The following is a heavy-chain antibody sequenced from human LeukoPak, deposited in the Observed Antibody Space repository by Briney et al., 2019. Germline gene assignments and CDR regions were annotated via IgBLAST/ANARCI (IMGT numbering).Heavy chain of an antibody. D-gene: IGHD3-10*01. CDR1: GGSISRYY. J-gene: IGHJ4*02. Sequence: KPSETLSLTCTVSGGSISRYYWSWTRQPPGRRLEWIGYIYFSGKTNYNPSLKSRVTISVDTFKNQFSLNLTSVTAADTAFYYCARVRYGSGETFDYWGQGTLVTVSS. CDR2: IYFSGKT. V-gene: IGHV4-59*12. CDR3: ARVRYGSGETFDY.